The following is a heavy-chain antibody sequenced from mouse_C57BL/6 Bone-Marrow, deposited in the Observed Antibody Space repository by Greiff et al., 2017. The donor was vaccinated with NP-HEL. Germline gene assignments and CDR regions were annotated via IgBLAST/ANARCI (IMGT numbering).Heavy chain of an antibody. CDR1: GYAFTNYL. Sequence: QVQLQQSGAELVRPGTSVKVSCKASGYAFTNYLIEWVKQRPGQGLEWIGVINPGSGGTNYNEKFKGKATLTADKSSSTAYMQLSSLTSEDSAVYFCARLYPYYAMYYWGQGTSVTVSS. J-gene: IGHJ4*01. CDR3: ARLYPYYAMYY. CDR2: INPGSGGT. D-gene: IGHD2-12*01. V-gene: IGHV1-54*01.